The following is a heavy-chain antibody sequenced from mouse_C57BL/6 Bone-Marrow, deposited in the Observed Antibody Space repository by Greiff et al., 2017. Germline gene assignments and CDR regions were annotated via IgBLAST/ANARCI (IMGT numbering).Heavy chain of an antibody. CDR3: ARVGNTWFAY. V-gene: IGHV1-69*01. CDR1: GYTFTSYW. Sequence: QVQLQQPGAELVMPGASVKLSCKASGYTFTSYWMHWVKQRPGQGLEWIGEIDPSDSYTNYNQTFKGKSTLTVDKSSSTAYMQLSSLTSEDSAVYYCARVGNTWFAYWGQGTLVTVSA. CDR2: IDPSDSYT. D-gene: IGHD2-1*01. J-gene: IGHJ3*01.